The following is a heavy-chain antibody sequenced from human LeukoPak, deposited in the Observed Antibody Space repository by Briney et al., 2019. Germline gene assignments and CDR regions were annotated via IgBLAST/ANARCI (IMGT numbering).Heavy chain of an antibody. CDR3: AELGITMIGGV. Sequence: GGSLRLSCAASGFTFCSYEMNWVRQAPGKGLEWVSYISSSGSTIYYADSVKGRFTISRDNAKNSLYLQMNSLRAEDTAVYYCAELGITMIGGVWGKGTTVTISS. CDR2: ISSSGSTI. D-gene: IGHD3-10*02. J-gene: IGHJ6*04. V-gene: IGHV3-48*03. CDR1: GFTFCSYE.